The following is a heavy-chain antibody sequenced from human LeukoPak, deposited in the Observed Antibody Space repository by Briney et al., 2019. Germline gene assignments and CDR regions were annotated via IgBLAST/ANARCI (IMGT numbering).Heavy chain of an antibody. J-gene: IGHJ4*02. D-gene: IGHD2-21*01. CDR2: ISSSSRYI. V-gene: IGHV3-21*01. Sequence: GGSLRLSCAASGFTFSSYSMSWVRQAPGKGLEWVSYISSSSRYIYYADSVKGRFTISRDNAKNSLYLQMNSLRAEDTAVYYCARDLILDVSGDSGWGQGTLVTVSS. CDR3: ARDLILDVSGDSG. CDR1: GFTFSSYS.